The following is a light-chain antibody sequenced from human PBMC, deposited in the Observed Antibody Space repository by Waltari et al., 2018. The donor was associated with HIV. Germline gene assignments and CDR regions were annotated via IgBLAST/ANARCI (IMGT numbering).Light chain of an antibody. CDR2: VNT. V-gene: IGLV1-40*01. Sequence: QSVLTQPPSVSGAPGQRVPIPCSGRSANIGAGYGVHGYRQLPGTAPKLLIYVNTNRPSGVPDRFSGSVSGTSASLAITGLQAEDEADYYCQSYDSSLSGVVFGGGTNLTVL. CDR3: QSYDSSLSGVV. CDR1: SANIGAGYG. J-gene: IGLJ2*01.